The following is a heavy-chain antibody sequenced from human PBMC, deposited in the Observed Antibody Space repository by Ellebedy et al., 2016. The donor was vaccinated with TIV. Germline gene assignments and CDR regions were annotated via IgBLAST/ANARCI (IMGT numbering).Heavy chain of an antibody. CDR1: GFTFSSYW. J-gene: IGHJ4*02. CDR2: IKQDGSEK. CDR3: ARDPGIAEAGTVPPNIGFDL. Sequence: GESLKISCAASGFTFSSYWMSWVRQAPGKGLEWVANIKQDGSEKYYVDSVKGRFTISRDNSKNTLYLQMNSLGVEDTAVYHCARDPGIAEAGTVPPNIGFDLWGQGALVTVSS. V-gene: IGHV3-7*01. D-gene: IGHD6-19*01.